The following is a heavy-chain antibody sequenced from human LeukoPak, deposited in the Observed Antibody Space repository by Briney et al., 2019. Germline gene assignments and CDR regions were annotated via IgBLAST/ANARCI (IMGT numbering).Heavy chain of an antibody. CDR1: GGSFSGYF. CDR2: INHSGST. CDR3: ARRGARINRYCSGGSCYIRNWFDP. D-gene: IGHD2-15*01. Sequence: SETLSLTCAVYGGSFSGYFWSWIRQPPGKGLEWIGEINHSGSTNYNPSLKSRVTISVDTSKNQFSLKLSSVTAADTAVYYCARRGARINRYCSGGSCYIRNWFDPWGQGTLVTVSS. J-gene: IGHJ5*02. V-gene: IGHV4-34*01.